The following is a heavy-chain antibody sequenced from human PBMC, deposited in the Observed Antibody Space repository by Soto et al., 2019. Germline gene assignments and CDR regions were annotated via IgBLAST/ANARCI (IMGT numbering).Heavy chain of an antibody. D-gene: IGHD6-13*01. J-gene: IGHJ5*01. CDR3: AKNWQHDS. CDR1: GFTFSNYA. CDR2: INTSGVNR. Sequence: EVQLLQSGGGLVQPGGSLRLSCAASGFTFSNYAMSWVRQAPGKGLECVSTINTSGVNRPYADSVKGRFSVSRDNSRNTLSLQMNSLRAEARAVYYCAKNWQHDSWGQGPLVTVSS. V-gene: IGHV3-23*01.